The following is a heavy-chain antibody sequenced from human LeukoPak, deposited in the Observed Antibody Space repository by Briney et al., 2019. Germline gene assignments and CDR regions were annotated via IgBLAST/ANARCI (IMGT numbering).Heavy chain of an antibody. Sequence: GESLKISCKGSGYSFTSYWIGWVRQMPGKGLEWMGIIYPGDSDTRYSPSFQGQVTISADKSISTAYLQWSSLKASDTAMYYCARAGRGGPPGSGWYVGWFDPWGQGTLVTVSP. CDR3: ARAGRGGPPGSGWYVGWFDP. CDR1: GYSFTSYW. D-gene: IGHD6-13*01. J-gene: IGHJ5*02. V-gene: IGHV5-51*01. CDR2: IYPGDSDT.